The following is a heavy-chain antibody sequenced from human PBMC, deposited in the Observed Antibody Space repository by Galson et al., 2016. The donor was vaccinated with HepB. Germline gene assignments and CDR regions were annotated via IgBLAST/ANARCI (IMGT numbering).Heavy chain of an antibody. Sequence: SLRLSCAGSGFTFSRNAMSWVRQAPGKGLEWVTGISGSGDNTYYADSVKGRFTISRDNAKNSLYLQMNSLRAEDTAVYYCARKTVATPDFDYWGQGTLVTVSS. J-gene: IGHJ4*02. CDR1: GFTFSRNA. D-gene: IGHD4-23*01. V-gene: IGHV3-23*01. CDR3: ARKTVATPDFDY. CDR2: ISGSGDNT.